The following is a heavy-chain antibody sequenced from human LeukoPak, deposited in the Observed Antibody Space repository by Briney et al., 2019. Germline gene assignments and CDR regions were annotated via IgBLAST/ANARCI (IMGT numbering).Heavy chain of an antibody. CDR2: IRYDGSNT. J-gene: IGHJ4*02. V-gene: IGHV3-30*02. CDR3: ARDPYSSGWSTFDY. CDR1: GFTFSSYG. D-gene: IGHD6-19*01. Sequence: GGSLRLSCAASGFTFSSYGMHWVRQAPGKGLKWVAFIRYDGSNTSYADSVKGRFTISRDNSKNTLYLQMNSLRAEDTAIYYCARDPYSSGWSTFDYWGQGTLVSVSS.